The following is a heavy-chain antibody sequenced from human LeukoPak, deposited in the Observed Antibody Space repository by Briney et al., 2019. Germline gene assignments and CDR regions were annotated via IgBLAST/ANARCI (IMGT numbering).Heavy chain of an antibody. CDR3: ARDRPLTTVTTSWFFDY. Sequence: GGSLRLSCAASGFTVSSNYMSWVRQAPGKGLEWVSVIYSGGSTYYADSVKGRFTISRDNSKNTLYLQMNSLRAEDTAVYYCARDRPLTTVTTSWFFDYWGQGTLVTVSS. CDR1: GFTVSSNY. J-gene: IGHJ4*02. V-gene: IGHV3-53*01. CDR2: IYSGGST. D-gene: IGHD4-17*01.